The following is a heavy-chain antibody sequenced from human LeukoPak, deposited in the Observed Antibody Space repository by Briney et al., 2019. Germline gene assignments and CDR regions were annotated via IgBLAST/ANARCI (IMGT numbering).Heavy chain of an antibody. J-gene: IGHJ4*02. CDR2: INPNSGGT. V-gene: IGHV1-2*02. D-gene: IGHD2-2*03. Sequence: ASVKVSCKASGHTFTAYYMFWVRQAPGQGLEWMGWINPNSGGTNFAPNFQGRVTMTRDTSISTAYMELRSLRSDDTAVYYCARVSLGGYCSSTSCYYWGQGTLVTVSS. CDR1: GHTFTAYY. CDR3: ARVSLGGYCSSTSCYY.